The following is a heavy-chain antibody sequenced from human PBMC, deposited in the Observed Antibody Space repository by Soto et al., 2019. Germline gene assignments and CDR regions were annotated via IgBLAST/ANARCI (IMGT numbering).Heavy chain of an antibody. CDR1: GFTVSNNY. V-gene: IGHV3-66*01. CDR3: ATSPSVGV. CDR2: IYSGGGI. J-gene: IGHJ6*02. Sequence: EVQLLESGGALVQPGGSLRLSCAASGFTVSNNYMIWVRQAPGKGLEWVSLIYSGGGIYYADSVRGRFNISRDSSKNTLYLQLNSLRVEDTAVYYCATSPSVGVWGQGTTVTVSS.